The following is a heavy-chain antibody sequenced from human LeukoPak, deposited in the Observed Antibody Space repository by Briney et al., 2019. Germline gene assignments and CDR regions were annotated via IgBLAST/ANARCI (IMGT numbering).Heavy chain of an antibody. D-gene: IGHD6-19*01. CDR1: VSSFTNYW. Sequence: GEPLHFSAKSSVSSFTNYWIDWVRSVRGQGLGWRGIIYPGNSDTSYSPSFQGQVTISADTSISTAYLQWSSLKASDTAMYYCARSRSPGYSSDWYGGNPSYMDVWGKGTTVTVSS. J-gene: IGHJ6*03. CDR3: ARSRSPGYSSDWYGGNPSYMDV. CDR2: IYPGNSDT. V-gene: IGHV5-51*01.